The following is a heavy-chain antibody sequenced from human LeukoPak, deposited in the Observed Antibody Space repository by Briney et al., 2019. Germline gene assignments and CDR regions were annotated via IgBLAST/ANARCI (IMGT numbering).Heavy chain of an antibody. CDR1: GGSISSYY. CDR2: IFYSGST. Sequence: PSETLSLTCTVSGGSISSYYWSWIRQPPGKGLEWIGYIFYSGSTNYNPPLKSRVTISVDTSKNQFSLKLNSVTAADTAVYYCARKYCSNGICYHGNWFDSWGQGTLATVSS. CDR3: ARKYCSNGICYHGNWFDS. J-gene: IGHJ5*01. D-gene: IGHD2-8*01. V-gene: IGHV4-59*01.